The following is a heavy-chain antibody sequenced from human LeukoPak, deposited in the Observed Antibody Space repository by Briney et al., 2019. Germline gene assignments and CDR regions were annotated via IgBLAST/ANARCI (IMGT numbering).Heavy chain of an antibody. J-gene: IGHJ4*02. CDR3: ARELAY. D-gene: IGHD6-6*01. Sequence: GGSLRLSCVASGFAFSSFTMNWVRQAPGKGLEWVSYTSGSSSTIYYADSVKGRFTISRDNAKNSLFLQMNSLRAEDTAVYYCARELAYWGQETLVTVSS. CDR1: GFAFSSFT. CDR2: TSGSSSTI. V-gene: IGHV3-48*01.